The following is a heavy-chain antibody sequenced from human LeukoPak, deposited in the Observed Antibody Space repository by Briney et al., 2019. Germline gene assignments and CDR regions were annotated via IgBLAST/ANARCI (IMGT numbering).Heavy chain of an antibody. D-gene: IGHD4-23*01. CDR1: GFTFKNYA. CDR3: AKDVAPTVVTPFDY. V-gene: IGHV3-23*01. J-gene: IGHJ4*02. CDR2: FSGSGGST. Sequence: PGGSLRLSCAASGFTFKNYAMSWVRQAPGKGLEWVSAFSGSGGSTYYADSVKGRFTISRDNSKNTLYLQMNSLRAEDTAVYYCAKDVAPTVVTPFDYWGQGTLVTVSS.